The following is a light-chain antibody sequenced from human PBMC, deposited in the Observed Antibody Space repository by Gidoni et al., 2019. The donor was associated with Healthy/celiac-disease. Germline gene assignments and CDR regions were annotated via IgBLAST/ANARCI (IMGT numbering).Light chain of an antibody. CDR1: QSVSSN. J-gene: IGKJ1*01. CDR2: GAS. V-gene: IGKV3-15*01. CDR3: QQYNNLPRT. Sequence: EIVMTRSPATLSVSPGERATLSCRASQSVSSNLAWYQQKPGQAPRLLIYGASTSATGIPARFSGSGSGTEFTLTISSLQSEDFAVYYCQQYNNLPRTFGQGTKVEIK.